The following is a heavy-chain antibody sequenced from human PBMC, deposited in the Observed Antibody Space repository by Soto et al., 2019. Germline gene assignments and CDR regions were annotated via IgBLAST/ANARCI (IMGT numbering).Heavy chain of an antibody. J-gene: IGHJ5*02. V-gene: IGHV4-34*01. Sequence: QVQLQQWGAGLLKPSETLSLTCAVYGGSFSGYYWSWIRQPPGKGLEWIGEINHSGSTNYSPSLKSRVTISVDTSKNQFSLKLSSVTAADTAVYYCARVGIRVVTSYNWFDPWGQGTLVTVSS. D-gene: IGHD3-3*01. CDR1: GGSFSGYY. CDR2: INHSGST. CDR3: ARVGIRVVTSYNWFDP.